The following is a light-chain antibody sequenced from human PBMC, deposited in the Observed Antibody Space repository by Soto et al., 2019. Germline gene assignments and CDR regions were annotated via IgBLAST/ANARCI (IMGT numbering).Light chain of an antibody. CDR1: QTISRW. Sequence: SQTASTFSSSIGDEVTITCLASQTISRWFAWYQQKPGKAPKLLIYDASSLESGVPSRFSGSGSGTEFTLTISSLQPDDFETYYCQQYNSYSGTFAQRTKV. CDR3: QQYNSYSGT. J-gene: IGKJ1*01. CDR2: DAS. V-gene: IGKV1-5*01.